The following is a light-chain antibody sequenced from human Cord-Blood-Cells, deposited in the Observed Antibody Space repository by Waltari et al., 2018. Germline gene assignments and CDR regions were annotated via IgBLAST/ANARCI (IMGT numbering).Light chain of an antibody. CDR2: GAS. Sequence: EIVLTQSPGTLSLSPGERATLSCRASQSVSSIYLAWYQQKPGQAPRLLIYGASSRPPGIPDRFSGSGSGTDFTLTISRLEPEAFAVYYCQQYGSSPPTFGPGTKVDIK. V-gene: IGKV3-20*01. J-gene: IGKJ3*01. CDR1: QSVSSIY. CDR3: QQYGSSPPT.